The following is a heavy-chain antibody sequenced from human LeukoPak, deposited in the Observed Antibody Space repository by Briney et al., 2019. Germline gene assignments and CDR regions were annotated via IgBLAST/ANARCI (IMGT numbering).Heavy chain of an antibody. CDR3: AKEWTTGWYYFDY. D-gene: IGHD6-19*01. V-gene: IGHV3-21*01. J-gene: IGHJ4*02. CDR2: ISSSSSYI. CDR1: GFTFSSYS. Sequence: GGSLRLSCAASGFTFSSYSMNWVRQAPGKGLEWVSSISSSSSYIYYADSVKGRFTISRDNSQNTLYLQMNSLRDEDTAVYYCAKEWTTGWYYFDYWGQGTLVTVSS.